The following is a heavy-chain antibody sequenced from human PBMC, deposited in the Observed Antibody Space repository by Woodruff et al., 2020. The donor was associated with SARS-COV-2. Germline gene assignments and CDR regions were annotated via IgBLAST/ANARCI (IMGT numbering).Heavy chain of an antibody. V-gene: IGHV4-39*01. CDR3: ARRGITAMSWGDAFDI. J-gene: IGHJ3*02. D-gene: IGHD5-18*01. Sequence: SLKSRVTKSVDTSKNQFSLKLSSVTAADTAVYYCARRGITAMSWGDAFDIWGQGTMVTVSS.